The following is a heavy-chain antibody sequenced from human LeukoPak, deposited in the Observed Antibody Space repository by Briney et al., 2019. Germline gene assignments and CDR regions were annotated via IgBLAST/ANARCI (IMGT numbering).Heavy chain of an antibody. Sequence: GASVKVSCKASGYTFSDFYIHWVRQAPGQGLEYVGWITPKSGDTYSPQRFQGRVTTTRDASISTAYMELSSLRSDDTAVYFCARVRLADERAWVYWGQGTLVTVSS. V-gene: IGHV1-2*02. CDR1: GYTFSDFY. CDR3: ARVRLADERAWVY. J-gene: IGHJ4*02. CDR2: ITPKSGDT. D-gene: IGHD3-3*02.